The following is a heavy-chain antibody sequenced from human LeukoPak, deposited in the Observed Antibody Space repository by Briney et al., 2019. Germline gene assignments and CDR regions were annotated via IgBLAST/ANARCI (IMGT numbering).Heavy chain of an antibody. V-gene: IGHV3-30*18. CDR1: GFTFSSYG. CDR3: AKDSMVRGENYFDY. Sequence: GGSLRLSCAAAGFTFSSYGMHWVRQAPGKGLEWVAVISYDGSNKYYADSVKGRFTISRDNSKNTLYLQMNSLRAEDTAVYYCAKDSMVRGENYFDYWGQGTLVTVSS. J-gene: IGHJ4*02. CDR2: ISYDGSNK. D-gene: IGHD3-10*01.